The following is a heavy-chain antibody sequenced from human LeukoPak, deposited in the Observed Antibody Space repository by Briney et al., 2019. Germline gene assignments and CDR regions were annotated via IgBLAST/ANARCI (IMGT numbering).Heavy chain of an antibody. Sequence: GGSLRLPCAASGFTFDDYAMHWVRQAPGKGLEWVSGISWNSGSIGYADSVKGRFTISRDNAKNSLYLQMNSLRAEDTALYYCAKDTAAAGDYYYYGMDVWGQGTTVTVSS. CDR3: AKDTAAAGDYYYYGMDV. CDR2: ISWNSGSI. V-gene: IGHV3-9*01. CDR1: GFTFDDYA. D-gene: IGHD6-13*01. J-gene: IGHJ6*02.